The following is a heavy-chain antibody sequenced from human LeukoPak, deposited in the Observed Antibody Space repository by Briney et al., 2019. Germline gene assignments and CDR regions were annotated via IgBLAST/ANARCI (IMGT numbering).Heavy chain of an antibody. V-gene: IGHV4-39*01. CDR1: XGPLSSNTYY. D-gene: IGHD3-22*01. J-gene: IGHJ3*01. Sequence: TLSLXXTVSXGPLSSNTYYWGWIRQPPGKGLEWIGSISHSGSAYYNPSLKSRVSISVDTSMTQMSLKLSSVTASDTAVYYCASPPSYYYETSGYSHDAFDLWGQGTMITVSS. CDR3: ASPPSYYYETSGYSHDAFDL. CDR2: ISHSGSA.